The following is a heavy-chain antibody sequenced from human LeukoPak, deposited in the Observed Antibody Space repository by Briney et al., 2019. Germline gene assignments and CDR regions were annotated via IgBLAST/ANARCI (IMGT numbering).Heavy chain of an antibody. CDR3: ARGVETADY. CDR2: INPKSGGT. V-gene: IGHV1-2*02. CDR1: GYTFTGDY. J-gene: IGHJ4*02. Sequence: ASVKISFRSSGYTFTGDYMHWVRQAPGQGLEWMGWINPKSGGTNYAQKFQGRVTMTRDTSISTAYMEMSSLRSDDTAVYYCARGVETADYRGQGALVTVSS.